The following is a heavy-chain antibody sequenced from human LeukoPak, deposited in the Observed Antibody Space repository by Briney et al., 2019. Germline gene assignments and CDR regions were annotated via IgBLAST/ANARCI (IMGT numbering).Heavy chain of an antibody. Sequence: GGSLRLSCAASGFTFSSYAMSWVRQGPGKGLEWVSAISGSGGNTYYADSVKGRFTISRDNSKNTLYLQMNSLRAEDTAVYYCARGHVWFGELLDYWGQGTLVTVSS. J-gene: IGHJ4*02. CDR2: ISGSGGNT. D-gene: IGHD3-10*01. V-gene: IGHV3-23*01. CDR3: ARGHVWFGELLDY. CDR1: GFTFSSYA.